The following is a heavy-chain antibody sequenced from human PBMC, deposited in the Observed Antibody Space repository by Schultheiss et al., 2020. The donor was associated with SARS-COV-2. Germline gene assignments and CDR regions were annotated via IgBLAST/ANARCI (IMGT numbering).Heavy chain of an antibody. CDR1: GFTFSSYG. J-gene: IGHJ4*02. D-gene: IGHD3-16*01. V-gene: IGHV3-30*18. CDR3: AKDMKGHIDY. Sequence: GGSLRLSCAASGFTFSSYGMHWVRQAPGKGLEWVAVISYDGSNKYYADSVKGRFTISRDNSKNSLYLQMNSLRTEDTALYYCAKDMKGHIDYWGQGTLVTVSS. CDR2: ISYDGSNK.